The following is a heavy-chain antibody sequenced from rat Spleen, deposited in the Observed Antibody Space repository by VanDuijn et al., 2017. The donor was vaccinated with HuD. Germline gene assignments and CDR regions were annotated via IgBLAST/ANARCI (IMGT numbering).Heavy chain of an antibody. Sequence: EVQLVESGGGLVQPGRSLKLSCAASGLTFSSFPMAWVRQSPEKGLEWVATIVFDSSGVYYRNSVKGRFTLSRDNTRNTLYLQMDGLKSEDTATYYCVTTYFGYGYFDYWGQGVLVTVSS. CDR2: IVFDSSGV. CDR1: GLTFSSFP. J-gene: IGHJ2*01. V-gene: IGHV5-7*01. D-gene: IGHD1-9*01. CDR3: VTTYFGYGYFDY.